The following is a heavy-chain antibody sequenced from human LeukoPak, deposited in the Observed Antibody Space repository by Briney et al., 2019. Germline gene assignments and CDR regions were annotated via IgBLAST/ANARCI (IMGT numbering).Heavy chain of an antibody. CDR1: GYSFSIYW. CDR2: IYPGDSDT. J-gene: IGHJ4*02. CDR3: ARQDGDGEYYFDY. Sequence: GESLQISCKGSGYSFSIYWIAWVRQVPGKGLEWMGIIYPGDSDTRYSPSFQGRVTVSVDKSISTAYLQWNSLTASDTAMYYCARQDGDGEYYFDYWGQGTLVTVSS. D-gene: IGHD4-17*01. V-gene: IGHV5-51*01.